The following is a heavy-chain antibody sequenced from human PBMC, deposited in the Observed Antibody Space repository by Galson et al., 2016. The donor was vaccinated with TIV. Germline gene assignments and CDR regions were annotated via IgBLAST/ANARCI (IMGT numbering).Heavy chain of an antibody. Sequence: SLRLSCAASGVIFSKADMHWVRQVKGKGLEWVASAGLRDDTYYAESMRGRFTIFRVNAQNSVYLQMNSLRVEDAAMYYCAKGLKGTPGIDYNMDVWGQGTTVTVSS. CDR2: AGLRDDT. J-gene: IGHJ6*02. D-gene: IGHD1-7*01. CDR1: GVIFSKAD. V-gene: IGHV3-13*01. CDR3: AKGLKGTPGIDYNMDV.